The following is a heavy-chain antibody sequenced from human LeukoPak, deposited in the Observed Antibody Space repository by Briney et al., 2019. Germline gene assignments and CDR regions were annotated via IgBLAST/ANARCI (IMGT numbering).Heavy chain of an antibody. CDR1: GFTFSSYA. V-gene: IGHV3-23*01. J-gene: IGHJ4*02. D-gene: IGHD3-22*01. CDR2: ISGSGGST. CDR3: AKEGRYYDSSGYYYERKAGFDY. Sequence: PGGSLRLSCAASGFTFSSYAMSWVRQAPGKGLEWVSAISGSGGSTYYADSVKGRFTISRDNSKYTLYLQMNSLRAEDTAVYYCAKEGRYYDSSGYYYERKAGFDYWGQGTLVTVSS.